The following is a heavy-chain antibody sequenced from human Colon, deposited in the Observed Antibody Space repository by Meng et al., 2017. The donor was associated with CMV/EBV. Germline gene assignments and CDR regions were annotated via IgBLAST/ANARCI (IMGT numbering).Heavy chain of an antibody. Sequence: GESLKISCAASGFTFTSYAMSWVRQAPGKGLEWVASTGGSGVHTYYADSVKGRFTISRDNSKNTVYLQMNSLRAEDTAIYYCARDSGRWAYPAKWFDLWGQGTLVTVSS. D-gene: IGHD3-10*01. CDR1: GFTFTSYA. CDR3: ARDSGRWAYPAKWFDL. V-gene: IGHV3-23*01. CDR2: TGGSGVHT. J-gene: IGHJ5*02.